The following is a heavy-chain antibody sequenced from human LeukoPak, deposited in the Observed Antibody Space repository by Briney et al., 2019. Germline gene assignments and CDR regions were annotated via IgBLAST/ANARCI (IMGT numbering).Heavy chain of an antibody. D-gene: IGHD6-19*01. CDR1: GGSISGYY. J-gene: IGHJ4*02. V-gene: IGHV4-59*08. Sequence: SEALSLTCTVSGGSISGYYWSWIRQPPGKGLEWIGYVYYRGSTNYNPSLKSRVTISVDLSKHQFFLRLTSLTAADTAVYYCVRHLAVAGTGFDYWGQGALVTVSS. CDR3: VRHLAVAGTGFDY. CDR2: VYYRGST.